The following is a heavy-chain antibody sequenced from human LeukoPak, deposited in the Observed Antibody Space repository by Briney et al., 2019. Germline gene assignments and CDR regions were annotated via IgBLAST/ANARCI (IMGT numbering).Heavy chain of an antibody. CDR1: VVAFSAYE. CDR2: ISSSGGTR. J-gene: IGHJ4*02. Sequence: GGSLRLSCAASVVAFSAYEMYWGRQAPGKGLEWVSYISSSGGTRYYADSVKGRFTISRDNAKNSLYLQMNSLRAADTAVYYCATLIVASSFDYWGQGTLVTVSS. V-gene: IGHV3-48*03. D-gene: IGHD5-12*01. CDR3: ATLIVASSFDY.